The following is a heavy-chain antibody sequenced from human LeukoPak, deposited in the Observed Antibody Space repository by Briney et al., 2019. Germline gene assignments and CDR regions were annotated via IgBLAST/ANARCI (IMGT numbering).Heavy chain of an antibody. CDR3: ARTGGSFYFYYYMDV. CDR1: GGSFSGYY. D-gene: IGHD1-26*01. Sequence: KASETLSLACAVYGGSFSGYYWSWIRQPPGKGLEWIGEINHSGSTNYNPSLKSRVTISVDTSKNQFSLKLSSVTAADTAAYYCARTGGSFYFYYYMDVWGKGTTVTVSS. CDR2: INHSGST. V-gene: IGHV4-34*01. J-gene: IGHJ6*03.